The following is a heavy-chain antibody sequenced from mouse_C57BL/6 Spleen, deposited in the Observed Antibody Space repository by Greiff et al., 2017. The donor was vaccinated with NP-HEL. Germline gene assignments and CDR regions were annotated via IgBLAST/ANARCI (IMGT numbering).Heavy chain of an antibody. J-gene: IGHJ2*01. Sequence: EVQLQESGAELVRPGASVKLSCTASGFNIKDDYMHWVKQRPEQGLEWIGWIDPENGDTEYASKFQGKATITADTSSNTAYLQLSSLTSEDTAVYYCTTFGNPLDYWGQGTTLTVSS. CDR1: GFNIKDDY. CDR2: IDPENGDT. D-gene: IGHD2-1*01. V-gene: IGHV14-4*01. CDR3: TTFGNPLDY.